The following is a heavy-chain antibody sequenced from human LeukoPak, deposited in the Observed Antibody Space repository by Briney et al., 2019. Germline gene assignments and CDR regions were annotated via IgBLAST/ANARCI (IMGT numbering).Heavy chain of an antibody. J-gene: IGHJ4*02. V-gene: IGHV1-46*01. Sequence: ASVKVSCKTSGYTFIDYYMHWVRQAPGQGLEWMGIINPSGGSTSYAQKFQGRVTLTRDTSMSTVYMELSSLRSEDTAVYYCARDYGGNDGFDYWSQGTLVTVSS. CDR1: GYTFIDYY. CDR3: ARDYGGNDGFDY. D-gene: IGHD4-23*01. CDR2: INPSGGST.